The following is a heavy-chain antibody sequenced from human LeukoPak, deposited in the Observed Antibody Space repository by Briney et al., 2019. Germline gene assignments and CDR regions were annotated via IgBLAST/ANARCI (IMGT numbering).Heavy chain of an antibody. V-gene: IGHV1-18*01. J-gene: IGHJ6*03. CDR2: ISGYNGNT. Sequence: ASVKVSCKASGYTFTSYGISWVRQAPGQGLEWMGWISGYNGNTNYAQKLQGRVTMTTHTSTSTAYMELRSLRSEDTAVYYCARGRYCSSTSCYKVYYYYMDVWGKGTTVTVSS. CDR3: ARGRYCSSTSCYKVYYYYMDV. CDR1: GYTFTSYG. D-gene: IGHD2-2*02.